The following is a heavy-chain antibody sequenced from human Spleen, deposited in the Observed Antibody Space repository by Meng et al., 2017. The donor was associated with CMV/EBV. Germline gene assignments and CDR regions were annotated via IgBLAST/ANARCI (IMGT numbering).Heavy chain of an antibody. V-gene: IGHV1-69*16. CDR2: IIPIVGVG. Sequence: SVKVSCKASGDTFSSDTMSWVRQAPGQGFEWMGRIIPIVGVGNYAQKFQDRLTITTDESTSTAYMELSSLRSEDTAVYYCARAMGRVGYCSSTSCYYYGMDVWGQGTTVTVSS. J-gene: IGHJ6*02. CDR3: ARAMGRVGYCSSTSCYYYGMDV. D-gene: IGHD2-2*01. CDR1: GDTFSSDT.